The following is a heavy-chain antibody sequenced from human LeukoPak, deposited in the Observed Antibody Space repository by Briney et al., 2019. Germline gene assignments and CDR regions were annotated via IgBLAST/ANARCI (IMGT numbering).Heavy chain of an antibody. V-gene: IGHV4-39*07. CDR3: ARAGRDGYSPASDSFDI. CDR2: FYYGGIT. Sequence: PSETLSLTCTVSGASITTTLYYWVWARRSPGKGLEWIGSFYYGGITYYHPSLKSRVTVSVDTSRSQFSLKLISVTAADTAVYYCARAGRDGYSPASDSFDIWGQGKTVTVSS. CDR1: GASITTTLYY. D-gene: IGHD5-24*01. J-gene: IGHJ3*02.